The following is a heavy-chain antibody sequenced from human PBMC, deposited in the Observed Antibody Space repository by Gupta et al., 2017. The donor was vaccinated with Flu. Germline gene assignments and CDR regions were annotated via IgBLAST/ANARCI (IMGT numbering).Heavy chain of an antibody. V-gene: IGHV3-20*01. CDR2: INWNGGST. J-gene: IGHJ6*02. CDR3: ARSNITMVRGLGYGMDV. D-gene: IGHD3-10*01. Sequence: GQLVESGGGVVRPGGSLRLSCAASGFTFDDYGMSWVRQAPGKGLEWVSGINWNGGSTGYADSVKGRFTISRDNAKNSLYLQMNSLRAEDTALYHCARSNITMVRGLGYGMDVWGQGTTVTVSS. CDR1: GFTFDDYG.